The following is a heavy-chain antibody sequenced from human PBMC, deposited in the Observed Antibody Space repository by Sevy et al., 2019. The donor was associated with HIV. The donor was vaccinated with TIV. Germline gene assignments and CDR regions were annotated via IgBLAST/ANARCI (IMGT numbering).Heavy chain of an antibody. CDR3: ARDGGYSVNFLPSGY. Sequence: GGSLRLSCAASGFTFSSHAMHWVRQAPGKGLEWMAAISYDGSSKYYADSVKGRFTISRDDSKNPLYLQMSSLRAGDTAVYYCARDGGYSVNFLPSGYWGQGTLVTVSS. J-gene: IGHJ4*02. D-gene: IGHD3-10*02. V-gene: IGHV3-30-3*01. CDR1: GFTFSSHA. CDR2: ISYDGSSK.